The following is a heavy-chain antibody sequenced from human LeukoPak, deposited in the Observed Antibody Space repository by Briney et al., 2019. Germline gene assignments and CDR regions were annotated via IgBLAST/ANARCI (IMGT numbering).Heavy chain of an antibody. CDR3: ARDPALYYDSSGYYRD. J-gene: IGHJ4*02. CDR1: GYTFTGYY. Sequence: ASVKVSCKASGYTFTGYYMHWVRQAPGQGLEWMGWINPNSGGTNYAQKFQGGVTMTRDTSISTAYMELSRLRSDDTAVYYCARDPALYYDSSGYYRDWGQGTLVTVSP. V-gene: IGHV1-2*02. D-gene: IGHD3-22*01. CDR2: INPNSGGT.